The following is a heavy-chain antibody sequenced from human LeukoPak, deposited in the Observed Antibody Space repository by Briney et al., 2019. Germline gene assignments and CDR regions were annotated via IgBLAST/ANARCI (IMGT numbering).Heavy chain of an antibody. CDR1: GFTFSPYS. CDR2: ITSSSTYI. Sequence: GGSLRLSCAASGFTFSPYSMNWFRQAPGKGLEWVSSITSSSTYIYYADSVKGRFTISRDNAKNSLYLQMNSLRAEDTAVYYCARDRYYYDSSGYYHDYWGQGTLVTVSS. J-gene: IGHJ4*02. CDR3: ARDRYYYDSSGYYHDY. D-gene: IGHD3-22*01. V-gene: IGHV3-21*01.